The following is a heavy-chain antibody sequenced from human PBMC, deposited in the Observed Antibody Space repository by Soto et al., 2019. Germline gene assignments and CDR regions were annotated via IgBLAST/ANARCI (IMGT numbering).Heavy chain of an antibody. V-gene: IGHV4-31*02. CDR1: GGSISTGGYY. J-gene: IGHJ5*02. D-gene: IGHD1-26*01. Sequence: SETLSLTCTVSGGSISTGGYYWTWIRQHPGKGLEWIGYIYYSGSTYYNPSLKSRVTISVDTSKNQFSLKLSSVTAADTAVYYCAGGTWDLRFDPWGQGTLVTVSS. CDR3: AGGTWDLRFDP. CDR2: IYYSGST.